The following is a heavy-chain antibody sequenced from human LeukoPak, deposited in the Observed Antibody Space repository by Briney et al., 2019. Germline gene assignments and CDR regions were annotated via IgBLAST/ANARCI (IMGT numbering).Heavy chain of an antibody. V-gene: IGHV1-46*01. D-gene: IGHD3-10*01. J-gene: IGHJ5*02. CDR1: GYTFTSNY. CDR2: IYPRDGST. CDR3: ARGLWDQSLWFGESYNWFDP. Sequence: ASVKVSCTASGYTFTSNYIHWVRQAPGQGLEWMGMIYPRDGSTSYAQKFQGRVTVTRDTPTSTVYMELSSLRSEDTAVYYCARGLWDQSLWFGESYNWFDPWGQGTLVTVSS.